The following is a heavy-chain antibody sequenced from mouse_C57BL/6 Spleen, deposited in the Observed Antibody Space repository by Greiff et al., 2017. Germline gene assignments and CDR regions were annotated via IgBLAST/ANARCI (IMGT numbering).Heavy chain of an antibody. CDR2: ISSGGSYT. CDR3: ARLDDGYWAWFAY. D-gene: IGHD2-3*01. J-gene: IGHJ3*01. CDR1: GFTFSSYG. V-gene: IGHV5-6*01. Sequence: EVQLVESGGDLVKPGGSLKLSCAASGFTFSSYGMSWVRQTPDKRLEWVATISSGGSYTYYPDSVKGRFTISRDNAKNTLYLQISSLKSEDTAMYYCARLDDGYWAWFAYWGQGTLVTVSA.